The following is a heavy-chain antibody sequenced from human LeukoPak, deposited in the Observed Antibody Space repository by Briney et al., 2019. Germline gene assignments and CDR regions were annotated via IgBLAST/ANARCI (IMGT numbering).Heavy chain of an antibody. V-gene: IGHV3-21*01. D-gene: IGHD2-2*01. Sequence: GGSLRLSCAASGFTFSSYSMNWVRQAPGKGLEWVSSISSSSSYIYYADSVKGRFTISRDNAKNSLYLQMNSLRAEDTAVYYCARGLRGSLSRQLLFTDENPIYWGQGTLVTVSS. CDR1: GFTFSSYS. CDR3: ARGLRGSLSRQLLFTDENPIY. CDR2: ISSSSSYI. J-gene: IGHJ4*02.